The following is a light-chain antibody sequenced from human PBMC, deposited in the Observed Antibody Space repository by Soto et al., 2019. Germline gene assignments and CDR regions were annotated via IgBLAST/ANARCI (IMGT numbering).Light chain of an antibody. Sequence: EIVMTQSPATLSVSPGERATLSCRASQSVSSNLAWYQQKPGQAPRLFIYGASTRATGIPARFSGSGSGTEFTLTISSLQSEDFAVYYGQQYNNWPPYTFGQGTKLEIK. V-gene: IGKV3-15*01. CDR3: QQYNNWPPYT. CDR1: QSVSSN. CDR2: GAS. J-gene: IGKJ2*01.